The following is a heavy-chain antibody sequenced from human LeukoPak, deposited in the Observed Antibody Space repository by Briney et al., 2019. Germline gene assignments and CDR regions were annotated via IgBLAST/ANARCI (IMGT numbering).Heavy chain of an antibody. V-gene: IGHV4-4*07. Sequence: SETLSLTCTVSGGSISSYYWSWIRQPAGKGLESIGHISTSGSTNYNPSLKSRVTMSVDTSKNQFSLKLSSVTAADTAVYYCAREPRGTYYYGSSGPYYFDYWGQGTLVTVSS. CDR3: AREPRGTYYYGSSGPYYFDY. CDR2: ISTSGST. J-gene: IGHJ4*02. D-gene: IGHD3-22*01. CDR1: GGSISSYY.